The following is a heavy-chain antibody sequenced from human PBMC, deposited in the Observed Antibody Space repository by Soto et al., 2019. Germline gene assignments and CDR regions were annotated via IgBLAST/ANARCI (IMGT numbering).Heavy chain of an antibody. CDR2: FDGSVGHT. CDR3: AKHLQHDSRRSLHY. V-gene: IGHV3-23*01. D-gene: IGHD2-2*01. Sequence: GGSLRLSCAASGFSFSRYAVSWVRQAPGKGLEWVSVFDGSVGHTYYTNSVKGRFTISNDNSKNTLFLQMNSLKAEDTAVYFCAKHLQHDSRRSLHYCGQGTLVTVSS. J-gene: IGHJ4*02. CDR1: GFSFSRYA.